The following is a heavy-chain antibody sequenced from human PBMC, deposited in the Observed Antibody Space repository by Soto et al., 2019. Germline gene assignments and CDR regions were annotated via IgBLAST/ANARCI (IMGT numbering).Heavy chain of an antibody. D-gene: IGHD3-22*01. CDR1: GFTFSSYG. Sequence: GGSLRLSCAASGFTFSSYGMHWVRQAPGKGLEWVAVISYDGSNKYYADSVKGRFTISRDNSKNTLYLQMNSLRAEDTVVYYCAKASYDSSGYYPPPFDYWGQGTLVTVSS. CDR3: AKASYDSSGYYPPPFDY. J-gene: IGHJ4*02. V-gene: IGHV3-30*18. CDR2: ISYDGSNK.